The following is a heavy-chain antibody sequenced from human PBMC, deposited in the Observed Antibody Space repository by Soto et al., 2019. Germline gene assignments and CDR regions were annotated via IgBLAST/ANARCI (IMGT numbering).Heavy chain of an antibody. CDR2: IKSKTDGGTT. CDR3: TTVVVPAALRILTDYYYYMDV. D-gene: IGHD2-2*01. J-gene: IGHJ6*03. V-gene: IGHV3-15*01. CDR1: GFTFSNAW. Sequence: GGSLRLSCAASGFTFSNAWMSWVRQAPGKGLEWVGRIKSKTDGGTTGYAAPVEGRFTNSRNDSKNTLYLQMNSLKTEDTAVYYCTTVVVPAALRILTDYYYYMDVWGKGTTVTVSS.